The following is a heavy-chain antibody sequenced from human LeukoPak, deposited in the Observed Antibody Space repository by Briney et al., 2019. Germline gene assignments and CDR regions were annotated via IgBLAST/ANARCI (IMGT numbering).Heavy chain of an antibody. J-gene: IGHJ4*02. CDR2: ISGSGGST. CDR3: AKDTGIQLWLVVLGFNTNFDY. V-gene: IGHV3-23*01. Sequence: GGSLRLSCAASGFTFSSYAMSWVRQAPGKGLEWVSAISGSGGSTYYADFVKGRFTISRDNSKNTLYLQMNSLRAEDTAVYYCAKDTGIQLWLVVLGFNTNFDYWGQGTLVTVSS. CDR1: GFTFSSYA. D-gene: IGHD5-18*01.